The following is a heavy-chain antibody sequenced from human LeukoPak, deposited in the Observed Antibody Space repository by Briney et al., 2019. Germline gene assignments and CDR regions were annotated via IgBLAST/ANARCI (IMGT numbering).Heavy chain of an antibody. J-gene: IGHJ4*02. CDR1: GFTFSGSA. CDR3: TTPRLGYCSSTSCRNLDY. CDR2: IRSKANSYAT. V-gene: IGHV3-73*01. D-gene: IGHD2-2*01. Sequence: GGSLRLSCAASGFTFSGSATHWVRQASGKGLEWVGRIRSKANSYATAYAASVKGRFTISRDDSKNTAYLQMNSLKTEDTAVYYCTTPRLGYCSSTSCRNLDYWGQGTLVTVSS.